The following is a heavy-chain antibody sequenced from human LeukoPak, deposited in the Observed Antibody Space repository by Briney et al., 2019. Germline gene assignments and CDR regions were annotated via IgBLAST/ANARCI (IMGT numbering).Heavy chain of an antibody. D-gene: IGHD6-13*01. J-gene: IGHJ6*03. V-gene: IGHV4-39*07. CDR1: GGSISSSSYY. CDR3: ARASYSSSWGRAMNYYYYYMDV. CDR2: IYYSGST. Sequence: TSETLSLTCTVSGGSISSSSYYWGWIRQPPGKGLERIGSIYYSGSTYCNPSLKSRVTISVDTSKNQFSLKLSSVTAADTAVYYCARASYSSSWGRAMNYYYYYMDVWGKGTTVTVSS.